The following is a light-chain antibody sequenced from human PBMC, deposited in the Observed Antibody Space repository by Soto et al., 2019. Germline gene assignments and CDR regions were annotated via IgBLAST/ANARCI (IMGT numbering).Light chain of an antibody. CDR3: QQHINWPLT. J-gene: IGKJ4*01. Sequence: EIVLTQSPATLSLSPGERATLSCRASQTVSSSLTWYQQKPGQAPRLLIYEVSNRATGIPARFSGSGSGADLTLTISRLEPGDFALYYCQQHINWPLTFGGGTKV. CDR1: QTVSSS. CDR2: EVS. V-gene: IGKV3-11*01.